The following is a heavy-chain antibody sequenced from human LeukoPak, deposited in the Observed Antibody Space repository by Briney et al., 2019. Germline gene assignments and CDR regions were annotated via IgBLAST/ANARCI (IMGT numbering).Heavy chain of an antibody. CDR2: IYTSGST. V-gene: IGHV4-4*07. J-gene: IGHJ5*02. D-gene: IGHD4-11*01. CDR3: ARAKGYSNYYWFDP. Sequence: KPSETLSLTCTVSGGSIISYYWSWIRQPAGKGLEWIGRIYTSGSTNYNPSLKSRVTISVDKSKNQFSLKLSSVTAADTAVYYCARAKGYSNYYWFDPWGQGTLVTVSS. CDR1: GGSIISYY.